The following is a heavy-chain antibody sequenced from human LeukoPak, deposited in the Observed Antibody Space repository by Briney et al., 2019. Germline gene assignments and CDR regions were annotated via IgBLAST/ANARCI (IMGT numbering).Heavy chain of an antibody. J-gene: IGHJ4*02. Sequence: PSETLSLTCTVSGGSISSYYWSWIRQPPGKGLEWIGYIYYSGSTNYNPSLKSRVTISVDTSKNQFSLKLSPVTAADTAVYYCAREGAVAGGFDYWGQGTLVTVSS. CDR2: IYYSGST. CDR1: GGSISSYY. CDR3: AREGAVAGGFDY. V-gene: IGHV4-59*01. D-gene: IGHD6-19*01.